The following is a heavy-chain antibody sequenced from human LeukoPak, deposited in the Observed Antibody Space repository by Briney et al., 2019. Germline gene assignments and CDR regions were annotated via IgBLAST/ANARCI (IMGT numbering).Heavy chain of an antibody. CDR3: ARDPREYTNSLEFHY. V-gene: IGHV1-18*01. J-gene: IGHJ4*02. D-gene: IGHD4-11*01. CDR2: INTYNGNT. CDR1: GYTFSSYG. Sequence: EASVKVSCKASGYTFSSYGISWVRQAPGQGLEWMGWINTYNGNTNYAQKLQDRVTMTTDTSTSTAYVELRSLRVDDTAVYYCARDPREYTNSLEFHYWGQGTLITVSS.